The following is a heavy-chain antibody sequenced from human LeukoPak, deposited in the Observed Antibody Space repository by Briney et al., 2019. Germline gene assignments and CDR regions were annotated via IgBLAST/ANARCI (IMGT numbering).Heavy chain of an antibody. J-gene: IGHJ4*02. CDR2: IYYSGST. D-gene: IGHD4-17*01. V-gene: IGHV4-31*03. CDR3: ARAPRNILDYGDSFDY. CDR1: GGSISSGGYY. Sequence: PSQTLSLTCTVSGGSISSGGYYWSWIRQHPGKGLEWIGYIYYSGSTYYNPSLKSRVTISVDTSKNQFSLKLSSVTAADTAVYYCARAPRNILDYGDSFDYWGQGTLVTVSS.